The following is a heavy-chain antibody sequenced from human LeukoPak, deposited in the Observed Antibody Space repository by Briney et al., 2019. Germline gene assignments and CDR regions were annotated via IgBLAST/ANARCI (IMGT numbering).Heavy chain of an antibody. J-gene: IGHJ6*03. D-gene: IGHD2-15*01. Sequence: ASVKVSCKASGYTFTGYYMHWVRQAPGQGLEWMGWINPNSGGTNYAQKFQGRVTMTRDTSISTAYMELSRLRSDDTAVYYCARGCSGGSCYYYYMDVWGKGTTVTVSS. CDR2: INPNSGGT. V-gene: IGHV1-2*02. CDR1: GYTFTGYY. CDR3: ARGCSGGSCYYYYMDV.